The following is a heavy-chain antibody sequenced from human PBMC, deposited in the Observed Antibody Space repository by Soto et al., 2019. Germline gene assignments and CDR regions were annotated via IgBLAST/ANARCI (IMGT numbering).Heavy chain of an antibody. CDR2: IYHSGNT. J-gene: IGHJ4*02. CDR3: AREYSSSSGYFDY. Sequence: SETLFLTCAVSGYSIRSGYYWGWIRQAPGKGLEWIGSIYHSGNTHYSPSLKSRVTISVDTSKNQLSLRLSSVTAADTALFYCAREYSSSSGYFDYWGRGTLVTVSS. D-gene: IGHD6-6*01. V-gene: IGHV4-38-2*02. CDR1: GYSIRSGYY.